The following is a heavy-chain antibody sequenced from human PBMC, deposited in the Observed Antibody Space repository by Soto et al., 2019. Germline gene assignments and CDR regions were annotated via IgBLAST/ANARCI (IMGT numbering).Heavy chain of an antibody. CDR3: AKDRYCSGGPCSGGMDG. CDR2: ISYDESKK. J-gene: IGHJ6*02. D-gene: IGHD2-15*01. CDR1: GFTFTNYD. Sequence: QVQLVESGGGVVQPGRSLRLSCEASGFTFTNYDMHWVRQAPGKGLEWVAVISYDESKKLYVDSVKGRFAISRDNSKKPLFLQMSSLRADDTAMYYCAKDRYCSGGPCSGGMDGWGQGTTVTVSS. V-gene: IGHV3-30*18.